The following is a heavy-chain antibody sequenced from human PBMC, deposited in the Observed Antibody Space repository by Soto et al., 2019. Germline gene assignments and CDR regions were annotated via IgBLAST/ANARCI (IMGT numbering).Heavy chain of an antibody. Sequence: ASETLSLTCTVSGGSIGSGGYYWSWIRQHPGKGLEWIGYIYYSGSTYYNPSLKSRVTISVDTSKNQFSLKLSSVTAADTAVYYCARVIRNYFDYWGQGTLVTVSS. CDR3: ARVIRNYFDY. CDR1: GGSIGSGGYY. V-gene: IGHV4-31*03. D-gene: IGHD3-16*02. J-gene: IGHJ4*02. CDR2: IYYSGST.